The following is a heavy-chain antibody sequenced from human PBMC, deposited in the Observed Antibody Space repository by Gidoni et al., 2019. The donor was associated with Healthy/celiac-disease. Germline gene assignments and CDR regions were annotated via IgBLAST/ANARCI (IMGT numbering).Heavy chain of an antibody. J-gene: IGHJ4*02. CDR1: GFTFRNAW. CDR3: ATDSAPYCGSYALRRLCGFDY. CDR2: IKSKTDGGTT. Sequence: EVQLVESGGGLVKPGGSLRPSWSASGFTFRNAWMRWVRQAPGKGLEWVGRIKSKTDGGTTDYAAPVKGRFNISSVDSRNTLYLQMNSMKTEDTVVYYCATDSAPYCGSYALRRLCGFDYWGQGTLVTVSS. V-gene: IGHV3-15*01. D-gene: IGHD1-26*01.